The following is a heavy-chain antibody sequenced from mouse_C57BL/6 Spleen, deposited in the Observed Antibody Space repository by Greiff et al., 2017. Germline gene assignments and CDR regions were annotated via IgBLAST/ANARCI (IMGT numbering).Heavy chain of an antibody. CDR3: ARLITTVVGAMDY. J-gene: IGHJ4*01. CDR2: ISNGGGSN. D-gene: IGHD1-1*01. Sequence: EVKLVESGGGLVQPGGSLKLSCAASGFTFSDYYMYWVRQTPEKRLEWVAYISNGGGSNYYPDTVKGRFTISRDNAKNTLYLQMIRLKSEDTSMYYCARLITTVVGAMDYWGQGTSVTVSS. V-gene: IGHV5-12*01. CDR1: GFTFSDYY.